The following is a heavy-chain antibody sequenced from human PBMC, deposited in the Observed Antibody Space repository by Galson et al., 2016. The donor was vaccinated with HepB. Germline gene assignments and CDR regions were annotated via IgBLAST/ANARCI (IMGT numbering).Heavy chain of an antibody. CDR1: GYTFTSHG. Sequence: SVKVSCKASGYTFTSHGISWVRQAPGKGLEWMGWISGNGGKAEYAQNVQGRVTMTTDSFTSTASMELTSLRSDDTAVYYCARGPFCFDNSCSHYYYFGMDVFGHGTAVAVSS. V-gene: IGHV1-18*01. J-gene: IGHJ6*02. CDR2: ISGNGGKA. D-gene: IGHD3-22*01. CDR3: ARGPFCFDNSCSHYYYFGMDV.